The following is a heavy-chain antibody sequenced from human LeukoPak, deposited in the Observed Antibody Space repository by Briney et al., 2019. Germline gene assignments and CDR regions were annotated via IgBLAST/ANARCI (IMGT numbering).Heavy chain of an antibody. CDR2: ISGSGGST. Sequence: GGSLRLSCAASGFTFSSYAVSWVRQAPGKGLEWVSAISGSGGSTYYADSVKGRFTISRDNSKNTLYLQMNSLRAEDTAVYYCANRGDSSSWTDYYYYGMDVWGQATTVTVSS. V-gene: IGHV3-23*01. D-gene: IGHD6-13*01. CDR3: ANRGDSSSWTDYYYYGMDV. J-gene: IGHJ6*02. CDR1: GFTFSSYA.